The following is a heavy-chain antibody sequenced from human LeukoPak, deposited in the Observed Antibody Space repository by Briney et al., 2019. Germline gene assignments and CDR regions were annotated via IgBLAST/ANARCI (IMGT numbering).Heavy chain of an antibody. CDR3: ARSLMVRGVTPVGYMDV. D-gene: IGHD3-10*01. V-gene: IGHV4-39*07. J-gene: IGHJ6*03. Sequence: SETLSLTCTVSGGSISSSSYYWGWVRQPPGKGLEWIGSIYYSGSTYYNPSLKSRVTISVDTSKNQFSLKLSSVTAADAAVYYCARSLMVRGVTPVGYMDVWGKGTTVTVSS. CDR2: IYYSGST. CDR1: GGSISSSSYY.